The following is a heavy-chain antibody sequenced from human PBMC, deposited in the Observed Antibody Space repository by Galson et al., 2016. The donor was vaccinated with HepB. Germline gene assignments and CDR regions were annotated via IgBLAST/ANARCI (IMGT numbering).Heavy chain of an antibody. V-gene: IGHV3-9*01. CDR3: AKGSHGRSSASGPYYFDY. CDR2: VNWNSARI. D-gene: IGHD6-6*01. Sequence: SLRLSCAGSGFTFGDYSMHWIRQAPGKGLEWVSGVNWNSARIDYADSVKGRFTVSRDNAKSSLYLQLNSLRAEDTALYYCAKGSHGRSSASGPYYFDYWGQGSQVTVSS. J-gene: IGHJ4*02. CDR1: GFTFGDYS.